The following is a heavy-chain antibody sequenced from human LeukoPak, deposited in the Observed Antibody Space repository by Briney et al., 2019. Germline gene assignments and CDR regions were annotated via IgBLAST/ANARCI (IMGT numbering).Heavy chain of an antibody. D-gene: IGHD4-17*01. V-gene: IGHV3-30*04. CDR3: ARGYGDFTYYFDY. Sequence: PGRSLRLSCAASGFTFSSYAMHWVRQAPGKGLEWVAVISYDGSNKYYADSVKGRFTISRDNSKNTLYLQMNSLRAEDTAVYYRARGYGDFTYYFDYWGQGTLVTVSS. CDR2: ISYDGSNK. J-gene: IGHJ4*02. CDR1: GFTFSSYA.